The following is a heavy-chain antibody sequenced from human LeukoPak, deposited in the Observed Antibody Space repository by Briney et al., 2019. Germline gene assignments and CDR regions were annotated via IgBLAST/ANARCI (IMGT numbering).Heavy chain of an antibody. CDR1: GFTFSSYA. J-gene: IGHJ4*02. CDR2: ISYDGSNK. D-gene: IGHD5-12*01. CDR3: ARSMGSPNSGLSPSDY. V-gene: IGHV3-30*04. Sequence: GGSLRLSCAASGFTFSSYAMSWVRQAPGKGLEWVAVISYDGSNKYYADSVKDRLTISRDNSKNMLYLQMNSLRVEDTAVYYCARSMGSPNSGLSPSDYWGQGTLVTVSS.